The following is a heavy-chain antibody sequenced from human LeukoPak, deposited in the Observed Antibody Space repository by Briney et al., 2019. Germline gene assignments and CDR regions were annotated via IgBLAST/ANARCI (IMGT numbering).Heavy chain of an antibody. CDR2: IKSDGSST. CDR3: ARDKGTSMVPEFDY. CDR1: GFTFSSYW. J-gene: IGHJ4*02. Sequence: GGSLRLSCAASGFTFSSYWMHWVRQAPGKGLVWVSRIKSDGSSTRYADSVKGRFTISRDNAKNMLYLQMNSLRAEDTAVYYCARDKGTSMVPEFDYWGQGTQVTVSS. V-gene: IGHV3-74*01. D-gene: IGHD5-18*01.